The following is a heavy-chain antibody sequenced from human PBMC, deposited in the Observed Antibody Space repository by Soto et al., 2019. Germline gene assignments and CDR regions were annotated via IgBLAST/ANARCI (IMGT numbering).Heavy chain of an antibody. V-gene: IGHV3-43D*04. J-gene: IGHJ6*02. CDR3: AKEMVRGVSSYYYYYYGMDV. CDR2: ITWDGGST. D-gene: IGHD3-10*01. CDR1: GFTFINYE. Sequence: GGALRVSCATSGFTFINYEMHWVRQPPGKGLEWVSLITWDGGSTYYADSVKGRFTISRDNSKNSLYLQMNSLRAEDTALYYCAKEMVRGVSSYYYYYYGMDVWGQGTTVTVSS.